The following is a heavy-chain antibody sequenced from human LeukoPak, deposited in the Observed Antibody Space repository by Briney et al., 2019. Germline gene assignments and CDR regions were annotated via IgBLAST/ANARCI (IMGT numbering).Heavy chain of an antibody. CDR2: INGGNDNT. CDR1: GYTFTNYA. V-gene: IGHV1-3*01. Sequence: AASVKVSCKASGYTFTNYAIHWVRQAPGQGLEWVGWINGGNDNTKYSHQFQGRVTITRDTSASTAYMELSSLRSEDTAVYFCARRFYDNVWGSYRYLDYWGQGTLVTVSA. D-gene: IGHD3-16*02. CDR3: ARRFYDNVWGSYRYLDY. J-gene: IGHJ4*02.